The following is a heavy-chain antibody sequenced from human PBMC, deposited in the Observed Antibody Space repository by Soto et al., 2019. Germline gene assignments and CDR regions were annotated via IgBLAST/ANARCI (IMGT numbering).Heavy chain of an antibody. J-gene: IGHJ6*02. CDR1: GFTFSSYG. CDR3: ARAIGFYGMDV. CDR2: IWYDGSNK. D-gene: IGHD6-25*01. V-gene: IGHV3-33*01. Sequence: GGSLRLSCAASGFTFSSYGMHWVRQAPGKGLEWVAVIWYDGSNKYYADSVKGRFTTSRDNAKNTLYLQMNSLRGEDTAVYYCARAIGFYGMDVWGQGTTVTVSS.